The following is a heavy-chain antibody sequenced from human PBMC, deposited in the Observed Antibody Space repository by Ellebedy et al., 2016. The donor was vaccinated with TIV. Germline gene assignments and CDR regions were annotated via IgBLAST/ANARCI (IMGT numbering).Heavy chain of an antibody. D-gene: IGHD3-10*01. CDR2: ISHSGST. V-gene: IGHV4-34*01. CDR1: GGSFNGYY. Sequence: SETLSLTCAVYGGSFNGYYWSWIRQPPGKGLEWIGEISHSGSTNYNPSLKSRVTISVDTSKNQFSLKLSSVTAADTAVYYCAGDYGSGNLDYWGQGSLVTVSS. CDR3: AGDYGSGNLDY. J-gene: IGHJ4*02.